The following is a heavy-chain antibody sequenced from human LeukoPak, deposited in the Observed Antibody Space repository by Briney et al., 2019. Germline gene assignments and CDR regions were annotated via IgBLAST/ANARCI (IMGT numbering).Heavy chain of an antibody. J-gene: IGHJ4*02. Sequence: GGSLRLSCAASGFTFSSYAMHWVRQAPGKGLEWVAVISYDGSNKYYADSVKGRFTISRDNSKNTLYLQMNSLRAEDTAVYYCARAFTMVRGPLDYWGQGTLVTVSS. D-gene: IGHD3-10*01. CDR3: ARAFTMVRGPLDY. CDR2: ISYDGSNK. CDR1: GFTFSSYA. V-gene: IGHV3-30-3*01.